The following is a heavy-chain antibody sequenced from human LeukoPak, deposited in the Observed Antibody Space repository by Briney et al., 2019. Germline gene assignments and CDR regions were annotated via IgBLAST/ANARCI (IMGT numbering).Heavy chain of an antibody. D-gene: IGHD3-22*01. CDR2: IIPILGIA. Sequence: SVKVSCKASGGTFSSYAISWARQAPGQGLEWMGRIIPILGIANYAQKFQGRVTITADKSTSTAYMELSSLRSEDTAVYYCASPYYYDSSGPGHWFDPWGQGTLVTVSS. V-gene: IGHV1-69*04. CDR1: GGTFSSYA. CDR3: ASPYYYDSSGPGHWFDP. J-gene: IGHJ5*02.